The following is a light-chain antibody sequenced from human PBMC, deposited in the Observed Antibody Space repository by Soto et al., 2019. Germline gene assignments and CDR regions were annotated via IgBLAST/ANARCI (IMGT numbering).Light chain of an antibody. J-gene: IGKJ1*01. Sequence: DIQLTQSPSTLSASVGDRVSITCRASQSIGDWLAWYQQKPGKAPKLLIYKASNLQSGVPSRFSGSGSGTDFTLTISSLQPDDFATYYCQHYDSYSPTWTFGQRTKVDIK. V-gene: IGKV1-5*03. CDR2: KAS. CDR3: QHYDSYSPTWT. CDR1: QSIGDW.